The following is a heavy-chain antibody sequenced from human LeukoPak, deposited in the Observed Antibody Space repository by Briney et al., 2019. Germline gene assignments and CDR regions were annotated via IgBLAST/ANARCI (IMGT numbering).Heavy chain of an antibody. J-gene: IGHJ4*02. Sequence: GGSLRLSCAASGFTFSSHAMSWVRQAPGKGLEWVSTISGSGGTTYYADSVKGRFTIPRDNSKKTLYLQVHSLRAEDTAIYYCAKRHSSSWYNFEYWGQGTLVTVSS. D-gene: IGHD6-13*01. CDR2: ISGSGGTT. CDR3: AKRHSSSWYNFEY. V-gene: IGHV3-23*01. CDR1: GFTFSSHA.